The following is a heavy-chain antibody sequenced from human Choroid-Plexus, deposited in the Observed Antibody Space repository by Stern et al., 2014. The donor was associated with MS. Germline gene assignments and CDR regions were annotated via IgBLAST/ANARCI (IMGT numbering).Heavy chain of an antibody. CDR1: GFTFNNAW. V-gene: IGHV3-15*01. CDR2: IKFNDAET. Sequence: EVQLVESGGGLVKPGGSLRLSCAVSGFTFNNAWMSWVRQAPGKGMEGISRIKFNDAETEYAEPGKGRFIISRDDSKTTLFLQMNGLITEDTAVYFCGADVSYQCSGEIDFWGQGTLFTVSS. CDR3: GADVSYQCSGEIDF. D-gene: IGHD3-10*02. J-gene: IGHJ4*02.